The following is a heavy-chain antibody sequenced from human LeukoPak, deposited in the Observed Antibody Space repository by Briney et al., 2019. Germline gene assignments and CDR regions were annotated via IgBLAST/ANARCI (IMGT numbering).Heavy chain of an antibody. V-gene: IGHV3-7*04. J-gene: IGHJ6*02. CDR3: AGGLTGYYYYGMDV. D-gene: IGHD1-20*01. CDR2: IKQDGSEK. CDR1: GFTFSSYW. Sequence: PGGSLRLSCAASGFTFSSYWMSWVRQAPGKGLEWVANIKQDGSEKYYVDSVKGRFTISRDNAKNSLYLQMNSLRAEDTAMYYCAGGLTGYYYYGMDVWGQGTTVTVSS.